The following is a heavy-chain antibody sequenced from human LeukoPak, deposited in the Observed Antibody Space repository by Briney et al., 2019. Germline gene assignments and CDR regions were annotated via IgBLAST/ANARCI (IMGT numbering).Heavy chain of an antibody. V-gene: IGHV1-69*04. CDR3: ARVIAAAGTRWFDP. J-gene: IGHJ5*02. CDR2: IIPIFGMA. CDR1: GGTFSSYA. Sequence: SVKVSCKASGGTFSSYAISWVRQAPGQGLEWMGRIIPIFGMANYAQKFQGRVTITADKSTSTAYMELSSLRSEDTAVYYCARVIAAAGTRWFDPWGQGTLVTVSS. D-gene: IGHD6-13*01.